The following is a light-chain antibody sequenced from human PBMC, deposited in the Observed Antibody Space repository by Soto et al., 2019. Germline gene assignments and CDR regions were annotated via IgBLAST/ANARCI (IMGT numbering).Light chain of an antibody. CDR3: QQYNSYNT. Sequence: DIPMTQSPSTLSASVGDRVTITCRASQSISSWLAWYQQKPGKAPKLLIYDASSLESGVPSRFSGSGSGTEFTHTISSLQPDDFATYYCQQYNSYNTFGQGTKLEIK. CDR2: DAS. J-gene: IGKJ2*01. V-gene: IGKV1-5*01. CDR1: QSISSW.